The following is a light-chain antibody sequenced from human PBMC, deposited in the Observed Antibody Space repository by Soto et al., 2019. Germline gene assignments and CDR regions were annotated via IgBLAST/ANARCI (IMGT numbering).Light chain of an antibody. CDR1: QSINAW. Sequence: DIQMTQSPSTLSASVGDRDTITCRASQSINAWLAWYQQKPGKAPKLLIYDVSTLDSGVPSRFSGSASGTEFTLTISSLDSDDFATYYCQQYHRYSTFGQGTRVDIK. CDR3: QQYHRYST. CDR2: DVS. J-gene: IGKJ1*01. V-gene: IGKV1-5*01.